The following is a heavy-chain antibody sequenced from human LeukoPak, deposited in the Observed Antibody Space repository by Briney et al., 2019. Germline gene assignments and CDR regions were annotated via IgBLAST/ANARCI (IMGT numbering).Heavy chain of an antibody. Sequence: ETXXLXCXVXXGSXSXYYWSWIRQPPGKGLEWIGEINHSGSTNYNPSLKSRVTISVDTSKNQFSLKLSSVTAADTAVYYCARGLFPYYFDYWGQGTLVTVSS. CDR3: ARGLFPYYFDY. CDR1: XGSXSXYY. CDR2: INHSGST. V-gene: IGHV4-34*01. D-gene: IGHD2-21*01. J-gene: IGHJ4*02.